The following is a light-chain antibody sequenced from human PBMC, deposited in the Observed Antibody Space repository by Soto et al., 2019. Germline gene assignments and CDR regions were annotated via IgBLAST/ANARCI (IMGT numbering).Light chain of an antibody. CDR3: QQDSSWPLT. CDR2: GAS. Sequence: IVMTDSPDTLSVSTGERVTLSCMASQDIRSSLAWYQQKPGQAPRLLIYGASIRATGVPATFSGSGSGTEFTLSISSLQPEHLGVYYCQQDSSWPLTFGGGTKVDIK. CDR1: QDIRSS. J-gene: IGKJ4*01. V-gene: IGKV3-15*01.